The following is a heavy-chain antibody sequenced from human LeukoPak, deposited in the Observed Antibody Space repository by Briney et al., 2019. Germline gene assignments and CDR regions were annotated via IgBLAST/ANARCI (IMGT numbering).Heavy chain of an antibody. Sequence: PGGSLRLSCAASGFIFSSYWMTWVRQAPGKGLEWVANIKQDGSDKYYVDSVKGRFSISRDNAKNSFYLQMNSLRAEDTAVYYCVPYDTSGYLDYWGQGTLVTVSS. CDR3: VPYDTSGYLDY. CDR2: IKQDGSDK. D-gene: IGHD3-22*01. CDR1: GFIFSSYW. J-gene: IGHJ4*02. V-gene: IGHV3-7*01.